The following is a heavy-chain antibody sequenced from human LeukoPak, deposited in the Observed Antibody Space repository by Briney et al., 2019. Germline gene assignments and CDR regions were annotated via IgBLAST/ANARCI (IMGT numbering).Heavy chain of an antibody. V-gene: IGHV3-7*01. Sequence: SGGSLRLSCAASGFTFSSYWMTWVRQAPGKGLEWVSNINRGGSDKQYVDSVKGRFTISRDNAKNSLYLQMNSLRAEDTAVYYCARHFCSSTSCSNWGQGTLVTVSS. J-gene: IGHJ4*02. D-gene: IGHD2-2*01. CDR2: INRGGSDK. CDR1: GFTFSSYW. CDR3: ARHFCSSTSCSN.